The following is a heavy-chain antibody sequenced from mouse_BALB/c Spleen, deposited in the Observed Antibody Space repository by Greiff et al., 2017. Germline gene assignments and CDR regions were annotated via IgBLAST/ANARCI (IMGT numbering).Heavy chain of an antibody. CDR2: IDPYYGGT. CDR3: GIEYYGSSCEHCVDF. D-gene: IGHD1-1*01. Sequence: VQLQQSGPELVKPGASVKISCKASGYSFTGYNMNWVKQSNGKSLEWIGNIDPYYGGTSYNQKFKGKATLTVDKSFSTAYKQLKSLTSEDSAVLYCGIEYYGSSCEHCVDFWGQGNNLT. CDR1: GYSFTGYN. V-gene: IGHV1-39*01. J-gene: IGHJ2*01.